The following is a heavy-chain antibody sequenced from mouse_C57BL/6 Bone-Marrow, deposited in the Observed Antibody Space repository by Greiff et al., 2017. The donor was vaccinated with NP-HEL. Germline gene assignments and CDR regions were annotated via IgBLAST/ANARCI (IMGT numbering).Heavy chain of an antibody. J-gene: IGHJ1*03. CDR2: ISDGGSYT. D-gene: IGHD2-4*01. Sequence: EVKLVESGGGLVKPGGSLKLSCAASGFTFSSYAMSWVRQTPEKRLEWVATISDGGSYTYYPDNVKGRFTISRDNAKNNLYLQMSHLKSEDTAMDYCAREGDYDYWYFDVWGTGTTVTVSS. CDR3: AREGDYDYWYFDV. CDR1: GFTFSSYA. V-gene: IGHV5-4*01.